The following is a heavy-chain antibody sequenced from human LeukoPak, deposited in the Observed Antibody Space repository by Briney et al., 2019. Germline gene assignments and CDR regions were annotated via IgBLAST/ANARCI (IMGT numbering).Heavy chain of an antibody. Sequence: GGSLRLSCAASGFTFSRYWMSWVRQAPGKGLEWVASVKEDGSQKNYVDTVKGRFTISRDNAKKSLVLQMNSLRVDDTAVYYCAREAYWGPGILVTVSS. CDR2: VKEDGSQK. J-gene: IGHJ4*02. CDR1: GFTFSRYW. V-gene: IGHV3-7*01. CDR3: AREAY.